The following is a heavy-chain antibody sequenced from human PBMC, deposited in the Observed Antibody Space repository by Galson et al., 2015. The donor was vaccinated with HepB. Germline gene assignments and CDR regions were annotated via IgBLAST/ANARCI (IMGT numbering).Heavy chain of an antibody. D-gene: IGHD6-19*01. CDR3: AKAHRIAVAGTSFTLDY. V-gene: IGHV3-9*01. CDR2: ISWNSGSI. CDR1: GFTFDDYA. Sequence: SLRLSCAASGFTFDDYAMHWVRQAPGKGLEWVSGISWNSGSIGYADSVKGRFTISRDNAKNSLYLQMNSLRAEDTALYYCAKAHRIAVAGTSFTLDYWGQGTLVTVSS. J-gene: IGHJ4*02.